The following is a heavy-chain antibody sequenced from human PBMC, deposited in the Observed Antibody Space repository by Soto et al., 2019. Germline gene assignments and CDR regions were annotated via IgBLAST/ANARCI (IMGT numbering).Heavy chain of an antibody. CDR3: SRGPLYYANTIGYYYRGPFDY. D-gene: IGHD3-22*01. CDR1: GGSVSSGTYD. J-gene: IGHJ4*02. Sequence: SETLSLTCTVSGGSVSSGTYDWNWIRQSPGKGLEWIGYISNTGSTDHNPSFESRVTISVDTSKNQFSLTLRSVTAADTAVYFCSRGPLYYANTIGYYYRGPFDYWGQGTQVTVSS. CDR2: ISNTGST. V-gene: IGHV4-61*01.